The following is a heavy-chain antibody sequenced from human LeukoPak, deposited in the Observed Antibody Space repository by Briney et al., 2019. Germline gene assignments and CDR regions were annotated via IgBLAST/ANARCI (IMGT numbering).Heavy chain of an antibody. J-gene: IGHJ5*02. CDR1: GFTFSSYA. CDR2: ISYDGSNK. V-gene: IGHV3-30*04. Sequence: GRSLRLSCAASGFTFSSYAMHWVRQAPGKGLEWVAVISYDGSNKYYADSVKGRFTISRDNSKNTLYLQMNSLRAEDTAVYYCARDQRWFDPWGQGTLVTVSS. CDR3: ARDQRWFDP.